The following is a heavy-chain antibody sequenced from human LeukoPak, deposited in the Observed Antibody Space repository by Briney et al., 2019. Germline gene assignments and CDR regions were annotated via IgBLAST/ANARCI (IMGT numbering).Heavy chain of an antibody. Sequence: GGSLSLYCAASGFTFSSYAMSWVRQAPGKELEWVSALSGSGGSTYYADSVKGRFTISTDNCKTTLDLQMNSLRAEDTAVYYCAKDVRASGSPYFDYWGQGTLVTVSS. D-gene: IGHD3-22*01. CDR2: LSGSGGST. CDR3: AKDVRASGSPYFDY. V-gene: IGHV3-23*01. CDR1: GFTFSSYA. J-gene: IGHJ4*02.